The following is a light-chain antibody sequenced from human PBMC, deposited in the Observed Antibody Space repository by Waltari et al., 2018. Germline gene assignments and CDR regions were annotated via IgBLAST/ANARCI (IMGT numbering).Light chain of an antibody. CDR3: LSYDSSLSADV. CDR1: SPNIGGYY. CDR2: QDN. J-gene: IGLJ6*01. Sequence: QSVLTQPPSVSGAPGQRVTISCIGSSPNIGGYYVSWYQQLPGTTPKLLMYQDNERPSGVSDRFSGSKSGTSASLTITGLQTEDEADYYCLSYDSSLSADVFGSGTKLTVL. V-gene: IGLV1-40*01.